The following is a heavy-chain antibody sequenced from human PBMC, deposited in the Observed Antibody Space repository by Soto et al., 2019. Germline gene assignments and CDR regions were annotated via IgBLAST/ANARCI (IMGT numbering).Heavy chain of an antibody. Sequence: AGGSLRLSCAGSGFTFDEYAMHWVRQRPGKGLEWVSGISWNGGDIDYADSVKGRFTISRDNAKNSLYLQMNSLRPEGTATYFCTKDRLGIYYYGMDVWGPGTTVTVSS. CDR2: ISWNGGDI. J-gene: IGHJ6*02. CDR1: GFTFDEYA. D-gene: IGHD7-27*01. CDR3: TKDRLGIYYYGMDV. V-gene: IGHV3-9*01.